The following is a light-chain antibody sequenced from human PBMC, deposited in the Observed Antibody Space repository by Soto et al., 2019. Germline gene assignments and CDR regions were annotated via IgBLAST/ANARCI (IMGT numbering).Light chain of an antibody. V-gene: IGKV3-20*01. CDR2: GTS. CDR1: QSVSSSY. CDR3: QQYGSSPRT. Sequence: EIVLKQSPGTLSLSPGERGTLSCRASQSVSSSYLAWYQQKPGQAPRLLMYGTSTRATGTPDRFSGSGSGTDFTLTISSLEPEDVAVYYCQQYGSSPRTFGQGTKVDIK. J-gene: IGKJ1*01.